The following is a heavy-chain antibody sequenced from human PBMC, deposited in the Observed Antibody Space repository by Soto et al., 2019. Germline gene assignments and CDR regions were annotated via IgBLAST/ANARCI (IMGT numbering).Heavy chain of an antibody. D-gene: IGHD3-22*01. CDR1: GFTFTSSA. Sequence: SVKVSCKASGFTFTSSARQWVRQARGQRLEWIGWIVVGSGNTNYAQKFQERVTITRDMSTSTAYMELSSLRSEDTAVYYCAEDWRTYYYDSSGYYLPYYFDYWGQGTLVTVS. CDR3: AEDWRTYYYDSSGYYLPYYFDY. V-gene: IGHV1-58*02. J-gene: IGHJ4*02. CDR2: IVVGSGNT.